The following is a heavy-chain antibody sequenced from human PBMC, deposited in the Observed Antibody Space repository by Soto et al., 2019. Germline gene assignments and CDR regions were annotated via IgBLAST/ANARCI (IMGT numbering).Heavy chain of an antibody. D-gene: IGHD6-19*01. CDR3: ASAPLSRKYSSGWYGY. J-gene: IGHJ4*02. CDR1: GFTFSSYA. V-gene: IGHV3-23*01. CDR2: ISGSGGST. Sequence: GGSLRLSCAASGFTFSSYAMSWVRQAPGKGLEWVSAISGSGGSTYYADSVKGRFTISRDNSKNTLYLQMNSLRAEDTAVYYCASAPLSRKYSSGWYGYWGQGTLVTVSS.